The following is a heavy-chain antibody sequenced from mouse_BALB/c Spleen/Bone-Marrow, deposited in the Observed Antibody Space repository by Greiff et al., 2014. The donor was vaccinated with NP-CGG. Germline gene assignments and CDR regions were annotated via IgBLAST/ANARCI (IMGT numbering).Heavy chain of an antibody. J-gene: IGHJ4*01. V-gene: IGHV1S135*01. Sequence: EVKLMESGPELVKPGASVKVSCKASGYSFTDYNMYWVKQSHGKSLEWIGYIDPYNGGTSYNQKFKGKATLTVDKSSSTAFMHLNSLTPEDSAVYYCASYHSSGYAMDYWGQGTSVTVSS. D-gene: IGHD3-1*01. CDR2: IDPYNGGT. CDR1: GYSFTDYN. CDR3: ASYHSSGYAMDY.